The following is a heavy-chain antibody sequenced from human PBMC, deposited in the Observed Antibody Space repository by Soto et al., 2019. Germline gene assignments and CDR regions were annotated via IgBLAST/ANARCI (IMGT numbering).Heavy chain of an antibody. CDR2: ISYDGSNK. V-gene: IGHV3-30-3*01. CDR1: GFTFSSYA. Sequence: PGGSLGLSCAASGFTFSSYAMHWVRQAPGKGLEWVAVISYDGSNKYYADSVKGRFTISRDNSKNTLYLQMNSLRLEDTAVYYCARPLWRDDYNWGYFDLWGRGTLVTVSS. D-gene: IGHD4-4*01. CDR3: ARPLWRDDYNWGYFDL. J-gene: IGHJ2*01.